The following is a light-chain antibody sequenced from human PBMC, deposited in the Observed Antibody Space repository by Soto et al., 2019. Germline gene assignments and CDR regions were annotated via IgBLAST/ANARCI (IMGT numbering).Light chain of an antibody. J-gene: IGLJ1*01. CDR2: DVS. CDR1: SSDVGRYNY. V-gene: IGLV2-14*01. CDR3: CSYPSSSTYV. Sequence: QSALTQPASVSGSPGQSITISCTGTSSDVGRYNYVSWYQHHPGKAPTLMIFDVSNRPSGVSNRFSGSKSANTASLTISGLQAEDEADYYCCSYPSSSTYVFGTGTKVTVL.